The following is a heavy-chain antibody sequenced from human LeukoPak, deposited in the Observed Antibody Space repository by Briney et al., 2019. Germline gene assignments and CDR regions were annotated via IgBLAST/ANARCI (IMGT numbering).Heavy chain of an antibody. Sequence: GGSLRLSCTASGFTFGDYAMSWVRQAPGKGLEWVGFIRSKAYGGTTEYAASVKGRFTISRDDSKSIAYLQMNSLKTEDTAVYYCTRSSDTAMVRPDFDYWGQGTLVTVSS. J-gene: IGHJ4*02. D-gene: IGHD5-18*01. CDR2: IRSKAYGGTT. CDR1: GFTFGDYA. V-gene: IGHV3-49*04. CDR3: TRSSDTAMVRPDFDY.